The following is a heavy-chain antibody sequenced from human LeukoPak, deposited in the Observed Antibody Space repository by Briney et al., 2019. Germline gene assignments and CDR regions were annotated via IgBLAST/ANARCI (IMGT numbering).Heavy chain of an antibody. J-gene: IGHJ4*02. CDR3: ARGAKSEMATIWRKWVFDY. D-gene: IGHD5-24*01. CDR1: GYTFTGYY. V-gene: IGHV1-69*05. Sequence: ASVKVSCKASGYTFTGYYIHWVRQAPGQGLEWMGRIIPIFGTANYAQKFQGRVTITTDESTSTAYMELSSLRSEDTAVYYCARGAKSEMATIWRKWVFDYWGQGTLVTVSS. CDR2: IIPIFGTA.